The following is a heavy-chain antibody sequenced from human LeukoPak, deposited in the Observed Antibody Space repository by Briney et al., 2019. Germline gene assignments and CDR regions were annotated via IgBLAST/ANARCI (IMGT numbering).Heavy chain of an antibody. CDR2: ITSSGSSM. J-gene: IGHJ4*02. D-gene: IGHD3-10*01. CDR3: ARGPMVRGVIDNFDY. Sequence: GGSLRLSCAGSGFTFSGYSLNWVRQAPGKGLEWVSSITSSGSSMYYADSVKGRFTISRDNSKNTLYLQMNSLRAEDTAVYYCARGPMVRGVIDNFDYWGQGTLVTVSS. V-gene: IGHV3-21*01. CDR1: GFTFSGYS.